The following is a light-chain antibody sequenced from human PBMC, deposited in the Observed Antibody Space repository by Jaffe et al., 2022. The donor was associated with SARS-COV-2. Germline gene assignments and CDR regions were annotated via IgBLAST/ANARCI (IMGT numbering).Light chain of an antibody. J-gene: IGKJ4*01. V-gene: IGKV1-33*01. Sequence: DIQMTQSPSSLAASVGDRVTITCQASQDISNNLVWYQHKSGKAPKLLIYDASNLETGVPSRFSGRGSGTDFTFSISSLQPEDIATYYCQQYRNLPSFGGGTKVEIK. CDR1: QDISNN. CDR3: QQYRNLPS. CDR2: DAS.